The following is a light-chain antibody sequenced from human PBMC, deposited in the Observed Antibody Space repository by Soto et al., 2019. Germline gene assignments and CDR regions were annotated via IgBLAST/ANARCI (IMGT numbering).Light chain of an antibody. V-gene: IGLV2-8*01. CDR1: SSDVGGYNC. Sequence: QSVLTQPPSASGSPGQSVTISCTGTSSDVGGYNCVSWYQQHPGKAPKLMIYEVTKRPSGVPDRFSGSKSDNTASLTVSGLQAEDEADYYCSSYAGSNPVIFGGGTKVTVL. CDR2: EVT. CDR3: SSYAGSNPVI. J-gene: IGLJ2*01.